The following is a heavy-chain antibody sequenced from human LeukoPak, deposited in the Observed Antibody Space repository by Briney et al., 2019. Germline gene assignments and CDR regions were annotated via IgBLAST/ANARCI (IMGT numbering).Heavy chain of an antibody. Sequence: PSETLSLTCTVSGGSISSYYWSWIRQPPGKGLDWIGHIYYSGSTNYNPSLKSRVTISVDPSKNQFSLKLSSVTAADTAVYYGARERGLDYWGQGTLVTVSS. J-gene: IGHJ4*02. CDR2: IYYSGST. V-gene: IGHV4-59*12. D-gene: IGHD5-24*01. CDR3: ARERGLDY. CDR1: GGSISSYY.